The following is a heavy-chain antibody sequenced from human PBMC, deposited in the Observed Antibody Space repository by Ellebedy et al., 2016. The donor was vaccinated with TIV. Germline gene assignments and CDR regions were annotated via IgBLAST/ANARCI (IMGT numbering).Heavy chain of an antibody. D-gene: IGHD6-13*01. V-gene: IGHV6-1*01. CDR2: TYYRSKWYN. Sequence: MPSDTLSLTCAIPGDSVSSNSASWYWSRQSPSRGLEWLGRTYYRSKWYNDYAVSVKSRITINPDTSKNQFSLQLNSVTPEDTAVYYCARRSSRNVMDVWGQGTTVTVSS. CDR1: GDSVSSNSAS. J-gene: IGHJ6*02. CDR3: ARRSSRNVMDV.